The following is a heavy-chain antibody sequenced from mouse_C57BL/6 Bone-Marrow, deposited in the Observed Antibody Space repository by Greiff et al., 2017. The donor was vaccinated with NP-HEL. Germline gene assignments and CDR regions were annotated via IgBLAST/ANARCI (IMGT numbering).Heavy chain of an antibody. V-gene: IGHV5-4*01. CDR1: GFTFSSYA. D-gene: IGHD1-1*01. CDR2: ISDGGSYT. Sequence: DVMLVESGGGLVKPGGSLKLSCAASGFTFSSYAMSWVRQTPEKRLEWVATISDGGSYTYYPDNVKGRFTISRDNAKNNLYLQMSHLKSEDTAMYYCARDLTTVVGDAMDYWGQGTSVTVSS. CDR3: ARDLTTVVGDAMDY. J-gene: IGHJ4*01.